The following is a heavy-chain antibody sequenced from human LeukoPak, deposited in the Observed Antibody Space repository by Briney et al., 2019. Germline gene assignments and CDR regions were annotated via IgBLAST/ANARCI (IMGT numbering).Heavy chain of an antibody. V-gene: IGHV3-11*05. J-gene: IGHJ4*02. Sequence: PGGSLRLSWAASGXTFSDYYMSWFRQAPGKGLEWVSNISPSSSSTTYAASVKGRFTISRDNAKNSLYLQMNSLRDVDTAVYYCARVGTIVAAGSSDYWGQGTLVTVSS. D-gene: IGHD6-13*01. CDR3: ARVGTIVAAGSSDY. CDR2: ISPSSSST. CDR1: GXTFSDYY.